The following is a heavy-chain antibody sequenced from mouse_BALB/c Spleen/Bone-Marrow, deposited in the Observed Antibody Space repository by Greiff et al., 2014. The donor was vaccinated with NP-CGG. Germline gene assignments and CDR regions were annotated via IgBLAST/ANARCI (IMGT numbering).Heavy chain of an antibody. J-gene: IGHJ1*01. CDR1: GYTFTSYV. V-gene: IGHV1-14*01. D-gene: IGHD1-1*01. CDR2: INPYNDGT. Sequence: VQLKQSGPELVKPGASVKMSCKASGYTFTSYVIHWMKQKPGQGLEWIGYINPYNDGTKYNEKFKGKATLTSDKSSSTAYMELSSLTSEDSAVYYCARGGYYGTSLYWYFDVWGAGTTVTVSS. CDR3: ARGGYYGTSLYWYFDV.